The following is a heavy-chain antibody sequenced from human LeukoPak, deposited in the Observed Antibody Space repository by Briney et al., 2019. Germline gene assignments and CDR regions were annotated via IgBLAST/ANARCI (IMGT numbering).Heavy chain of an antibody. J-gene: IGHJ5*02. Sequence: GGSLRLSCAASGFSFSSYWMTWVRQAPGKGLEWVANIKEDGSEKYYVDSVKGRFTISRDNSKNTLYLQMNSLRAEDTAVYYCARDVAYYGSGSYIGWFDPWGQGTLVTVSS. D-gene: IGHD3-10*01. CDR1: GFSFSSYW. CDR2: IKEDGSEK. V-gene: IGHV3-7*01. CDR3: ARDVAYYGSGSYIGWFDP.